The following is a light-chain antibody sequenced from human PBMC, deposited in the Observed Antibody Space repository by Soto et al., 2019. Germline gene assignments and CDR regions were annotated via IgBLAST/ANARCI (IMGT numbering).Light chain of an antibody. J-gene: IGLJ1*01. V-gene: IGLV1-44*01. CDR2: SDN. Sequence: QAVVTQPPSASGTPGQRVTISCSGTRSNIGSNTANWYQQLPGTAPKLLIYSDNQRPSGVPDRFSASKSGTSASLAISGLQSGDEADYYCAAWDDSLNGLYVFGTGTKLTVL. CDR1: RSNIGSNT. CDR3: AAWDDSLNGLYV.